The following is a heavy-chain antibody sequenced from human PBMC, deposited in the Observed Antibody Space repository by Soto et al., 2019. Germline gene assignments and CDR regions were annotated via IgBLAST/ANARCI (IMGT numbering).Heavy chain of an antibody. CDR3: ARVNYWWLQWWYFAL. J-gene: IGHJ2*01. D-gene: IGHD2-8*01. CDR2: IIPIFGTV. Sequence: ASVKVSCKASGGTFSNYPISWVRQAPGQGLEWMGGIIPIFGTVNYAQKFQGRVTITADESTSTAYMELSSLRSEDTAVYYCARVNYWWLQWWYFALSSRGSLVTVSS. V-gene: IGHV1-69*13. CDR1: GGTFSNYP.